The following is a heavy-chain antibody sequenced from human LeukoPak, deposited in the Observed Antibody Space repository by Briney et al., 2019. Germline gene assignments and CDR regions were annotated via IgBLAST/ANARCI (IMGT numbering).Heavy chain of an antibody. CDR3: ARSTTSYYYMDV. Sequence: PSETLSLTCAVSGYSISSSNWWGWIRQPPGKGLEWIGEINHSGSTNYNPSLKSRVTISVDTSKNQFSLKLSSVTAADTAVYYCARSTTSYYYMDVWGKGTTVTISS. CDR2: INHSGST. D-gene: IGHD4-17*01. J-gene: IGHJ6*03. CDR1: GYSISSSNW. V-gene: IGHV4-4*02.